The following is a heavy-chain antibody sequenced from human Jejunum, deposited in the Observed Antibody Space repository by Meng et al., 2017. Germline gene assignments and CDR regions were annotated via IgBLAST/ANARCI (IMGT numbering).Heavy chain of an antibody. CDR2: IFYSGTT. J-gene: IGHJ5*02. V-gene: IGHV4-39*07. CDR3: ARDTAGFGP. Sequence: HLQEPAPGLVKPSETLSLTCAVSGGSISTAGYYWGWIRQSPGKGLEWIGSIFYSGTTYYNPSLKSRVTISIDTSKNQFSLKMNSVTAADTAVYYCARDTAGFGPWGQGTLVTVSS. CDR1: GGSISTAGYY. D-gene: IGHD6-13*01.